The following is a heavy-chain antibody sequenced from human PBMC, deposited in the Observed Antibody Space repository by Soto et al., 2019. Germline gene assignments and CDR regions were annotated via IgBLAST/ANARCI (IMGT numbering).Heavy chain of an antibody. CDR1: GFTFSRYA. CDR3: AKDPVEMATMGSEYFDY. CDR2: ISGSGGST. Sequence: PGGSLRLSCAASGFTFSRYAMSWVRQAPGKGLEWVSAISGSGGSTYYADSVKGRFTISRDNSKNTLYLQMHSLRAEDTAVYYCAKDPVEMATMGSEYFDYWGQGTLVTV. J-gene: IGHJ4*02. V-gene: IGHV3-23*01. D-gene: IGHD5-12*01.